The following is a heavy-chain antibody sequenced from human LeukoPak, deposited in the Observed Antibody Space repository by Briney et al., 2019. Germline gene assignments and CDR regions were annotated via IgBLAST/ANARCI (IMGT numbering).Heavy chain of an antibody. CDR2: IKTDGSHT. V-gene: IGHV3-74*01. CDR3: VRGDSGWFEY. D-gene: IGHD6-19*01. J-gene: IGHJ4*02. CDR1: GFTFSSYW. Sequence: GGSLRVSCVASGFTFSSYWMHWGRQVPGKGPVWVSRIKTDGSHTNYADSVKGRFTISRDNSKNTLYRQMNSLRAEDTAIYYCVRGDSGWFEYWGQGNLVTVSS.